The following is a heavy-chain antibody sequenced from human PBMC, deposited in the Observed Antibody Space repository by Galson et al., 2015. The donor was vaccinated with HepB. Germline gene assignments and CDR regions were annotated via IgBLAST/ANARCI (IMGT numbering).Heavy chain of an antibody. Sequence: SLRLSCAASGFTFNTFGGHWVRQASGKGLEWVAIISYDGGHTSYADSVKGRFAISRDNSRFTLYLEMNSLRPEDTAVYYCASAVKGARGYFDYWGRGTQVTVSS. D-gene: IGHD1-26*01. CDR2: ISYDGGHT. CDR3: ASAVKGARGYFDY. V-gene: IGHV3-30*03. J-gene: IGHJ4*02. CDR1: GFTFNTFG.